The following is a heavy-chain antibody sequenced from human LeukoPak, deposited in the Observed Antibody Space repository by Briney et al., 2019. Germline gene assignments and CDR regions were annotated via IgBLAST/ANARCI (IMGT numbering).Heavy chain of an antibody. J-gene: IGHJ5*02. D-gene: IGHD3-10*01. Sequence: SSETLSLTCAVSGYSISSGYYWGWIRQPPGKGLEWIGNIYHSGSTYYNPSLKSRVTISVDTSKNQFSLKLSSVTAADTAVYYCARHGGSGSYYNWFDPWGQGTLVTVSS. CDR2: IYHSGST. V-gene: IGHV4-38-2*01. CDR3: ARHGGSGSYYNWFDP. CDR1: GYSISSGYY.